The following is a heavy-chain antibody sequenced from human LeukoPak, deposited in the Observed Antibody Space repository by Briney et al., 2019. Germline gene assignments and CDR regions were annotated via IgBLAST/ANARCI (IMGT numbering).Heavy chain of an antibody. CDR3: ARALFSGDAFDI. D-gene: IGHD3-10*01. J-gene: IGHJ3*02. CDR2: IIPIFGTA. V-gene: IGHV1-69*05. Sequence: ASVKVSCKASGGTFSSYAISWVRQAPGQGLEWMGGIIPIFGTANYAQKFQGRVTITTDESTSTAYMELSSLRSEDTAVYYCARALFSGDAFDIWGQGTMVTVSS. CDR1: GGTFSSYA.